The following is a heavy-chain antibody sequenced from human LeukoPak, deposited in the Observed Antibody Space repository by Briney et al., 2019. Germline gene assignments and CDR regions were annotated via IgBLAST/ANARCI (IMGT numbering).Heavy chain of an antibody. V-gene: IGHV4-59*12. CDR2: IYYSGST. D-gene: IGHD6-19*01. CDR1: GGSISSYY. J-gene: IGHJ4*02. Sequence: PSGTLSLTCTVSGGSISSYYWSWIRQPPGKGLEWIGYIYYSGSTNYNPSLKSRVTISVDTSKNQFSPKLSSVTAADTAVYYCAREGQWLEYFDYWGQGTLVTVSS. CDR3: AREGQWLEYFDY.